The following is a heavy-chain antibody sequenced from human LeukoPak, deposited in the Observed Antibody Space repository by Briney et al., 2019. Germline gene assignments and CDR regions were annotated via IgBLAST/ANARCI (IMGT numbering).Heavy chain of an antibody. D-gene: IGHD4-23*01. Sequence: PSGGSLRLSCAASGFTFSSYEMNWVRQAPGKGLEWVSYISSSGSTIYYADSVKGRFTISRDNAKNTLYLEMNSLRAEDTAVYYCVRYARAVATIPYFDYWGQGTLVTVSS. CDR1: GFTFSSYE. V-gene: IGHV3-48*03. CDR2: ISSSGSTI. J-gene: IGHJ4*02. CDR3: VRYARAVATIPYFDY.